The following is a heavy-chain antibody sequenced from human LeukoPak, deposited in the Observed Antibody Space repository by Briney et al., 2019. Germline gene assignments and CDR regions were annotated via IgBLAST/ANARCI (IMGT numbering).Heavy chain of an antibody. Sequence: PGGSLRLSCAASGFTFSTFAMHWVRQSPGKGLEWIGEINHSGSTNYNPSLKSRLTMSVDTSKNQFSLQLTSVTAADTAVYYCHMVRSGGYFDYWGQGTLVTVSS. J-gene: IGHJ4*02. V-gene: IGHV4-34*08. CDR2: INHSGST. CDR1: GFTFSTFA. CDR3: HMVRSGGYFDY. D-gene: IGHD3-10*01.